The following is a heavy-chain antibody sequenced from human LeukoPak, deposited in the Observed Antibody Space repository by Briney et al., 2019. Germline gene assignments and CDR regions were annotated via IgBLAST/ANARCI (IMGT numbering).Heavy chain of an antibody. D-gene: IGHD3-10*01. J-gene: IGHJ6*02. CDR3: ARDSLWFGEAYGMDV. CDR2: IHHSGST. V-gene: IGHV4-59*02. CDR1: GGAVSSDY. Sequence: SETLSLTCTLSGGAVSSDYWSWIRQPPGKRLEWIGYIHHSGSTYYNPSLESRVTMSVDTSKNLLSLKLTSVTAADTAVYYCARDSLWFGEAYGMDVWGQETTVIVSS.